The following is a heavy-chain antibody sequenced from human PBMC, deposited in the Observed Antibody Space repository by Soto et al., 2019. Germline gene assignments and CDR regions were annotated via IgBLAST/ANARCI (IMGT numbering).Heavy chain of an antibody. CDR3: ARVAVAARPRWYNWFDP. D-gene: IGHD2-15*01. CDR2: MNPNSGET. CDR1: GYTVTSYY. Sequence: QVQLVQSGAEVTKPGASVKVSCKASGYTVTSYYMHWVRQAPGQGLEWIGWMNPNSGETGYAQKFQGRVTMSRSASLSTAYLELSSLRSEDTAVYYCARVAVAARPRWYNWFDPWGQGTLVTVSS. J-gene: IGHJ5*02. V-gene: IGHV1-8*01.